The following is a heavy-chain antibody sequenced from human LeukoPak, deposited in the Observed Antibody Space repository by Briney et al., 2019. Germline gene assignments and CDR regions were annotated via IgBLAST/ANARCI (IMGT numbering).Heavy chain of an antibody. CDR3: ARDKGTWELTFDY. V-gene: IGHV3-21*01. D-gene: IGHD1-26*01. CDR1: GFTLSSYS. CDR2: ISSSSSYI. J-gene: IGHJ4*02. Sequence: GGSLRLSCAASGFTLSSYSMNWVRQAPGKGLEWVSSISSSSSYIYYADSVKGRFTISRDNAKNSLYLQMNSLRAEDTAVYYCARDKGTWELTFDYWGQGTLVTVSS.